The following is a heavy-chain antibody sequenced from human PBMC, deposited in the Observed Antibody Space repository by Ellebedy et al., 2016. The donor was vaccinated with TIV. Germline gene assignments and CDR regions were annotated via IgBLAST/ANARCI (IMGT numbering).Heavy chain of an antibody. CDR3: ARDRDYGDYVSVRFDY. J-gene: IGHJ4*02. Sequence: AASVKVSCKASGYTFTNYGIAWVRQAPGQGPEWVGWISLNNGNRIYAQNFQGRVTMTTDTSTSTAYMELRNLRSDDTAVYYCARDRDYGDYVSVRFDYWGQGTLVTVSS. D-gene: IGHD4-17*01. CDR1: GYTFTNYG. CDR2: ISLNNGNR. V-gene: IGHV1-18*01.